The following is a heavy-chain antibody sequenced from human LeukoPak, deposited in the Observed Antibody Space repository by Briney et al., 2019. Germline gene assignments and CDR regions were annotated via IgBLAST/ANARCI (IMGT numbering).Heavy chain of an antibody. CDR3: ARHLRGYDWTHFDY. Sequence: PSETLSLTCTVSGGSIISNSYYWGWIRQPPGKGLEWIGSIYYTGSTYYNPSLKSRVTISVDTSKNQFSLKLRSVTAADTAVYYCARHLRGYDWTHFDYWGQGTLVTVSS. V-gene: IGHV4-39*01. CDR1: GGSIISNSYY. D-gene: IGHD5-12*01. CDR2: IYYTGST. J-gene: IGHJ4*02.